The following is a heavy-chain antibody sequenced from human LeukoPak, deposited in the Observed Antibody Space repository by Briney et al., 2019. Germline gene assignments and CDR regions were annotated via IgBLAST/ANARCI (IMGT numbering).Heavy chain of an antibody. V-gene: IGHV3-53*01. J-gene: IGHJ3*02. Sequence: PGGSLRLSCAASGFTVSSNYMSWVRQAPGKGLEWVSVIYSGGSTYYADPVKGRFTISRDNSKNTLYLQMNSLRAEDTAVYYCARDYYYDSSGYYYRHAFDIWGQGTMVTVSS. CDR3: ARDYYYDSSGYYYRHAFDI. D-gene: IGHD3-22*01. CDR1: GFTVSSNY. CDR2: IYSGGST.